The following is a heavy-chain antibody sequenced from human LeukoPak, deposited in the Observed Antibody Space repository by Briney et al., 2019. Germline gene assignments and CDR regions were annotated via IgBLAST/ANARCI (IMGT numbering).Heavy chain of an antibody. CDR1: GFIFYDYA. D-gene: IGHD6-19*01. CDR2: ISWNSGNI. CDR3: AKDIEQWLYGAFDI. J-gene: IGHJ3*02. Sequence: SLTLSCAACGFIFYDYAMHWLRPAPGKGLVGVSGISWNSGNIVYADSVKGRFTISRDNAKNSLYLLMNRLRAEDTALYYCAKDIEQWLYGAFDIWGQGTMVTVSS. V-gene: IGHV3-9*01.